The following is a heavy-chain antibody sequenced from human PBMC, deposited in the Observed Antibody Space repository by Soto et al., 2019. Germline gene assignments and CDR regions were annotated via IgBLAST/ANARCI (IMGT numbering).Heavy chain of an antibody. CDR1: GGSISSGGYY. V-gene: IGHV4-31*03. CDR2: ISYSGST. J-gene: IGHJ4*02. Sequence: QVQLQESGPGLVKPSQTLSLTCTVSGGSISSGGYYWSWIRQHPGKGLEWIGYISYSGSTYYNPSLKIRVTISVDTSKNPFSLNLSSVAAADTAVYYCARVRSVLGSYYFDYWGQGTLVTVSS. CDR3: ARVRSVLGSYYFDY. D-gene: IGHD3-3*01.